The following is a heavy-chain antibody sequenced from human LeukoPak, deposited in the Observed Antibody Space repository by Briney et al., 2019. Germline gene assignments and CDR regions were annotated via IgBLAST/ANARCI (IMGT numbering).Heavy chain of an antibody. CDR2: IDPSESYT. CDR3: ARRERAAASAYFQH. D-gene: IGHD6-13*01. CDR1: GYSFTSYW. V-gene: IGHV5-10-1*01. Sequence: GESLKISCKGSGYSFTSYWIRWVRQMPGKGLEWMGRIDPSESYTNYSPSFQGHVTISADKSISTAYLQWSSLKASDTAMYYCARRERAAASAYFQHWGQGTLVTVSS. J-gene: IGHJ1*01.